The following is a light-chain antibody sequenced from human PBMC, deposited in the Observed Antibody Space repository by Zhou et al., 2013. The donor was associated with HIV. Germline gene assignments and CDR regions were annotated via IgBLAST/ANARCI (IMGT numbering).Light chain of an antibody. CDR1: QDISNS. CDR2: DAS. V-gene: IGKV1-33*01. Sequence: DIQMTQSPSSLSASVGDRVTITCQASQDISNSLNWYQQKPGKAPKLLIYDASNLETGVPSRFSGSGSGTDFTFTISSLQPEDIATYYCQQFDNLPTFGRRD. J-gene: IGKJ4*01. CDR3: QQFDNLPT.